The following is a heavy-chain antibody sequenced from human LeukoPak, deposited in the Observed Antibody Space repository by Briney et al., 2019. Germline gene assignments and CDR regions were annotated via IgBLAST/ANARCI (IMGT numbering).Heavy chain of an antibody. CDR1: GGSISSYY. CDR2: IYYSGST. CDR3: ARHPRYSSGWYGFDY. D-gene: IGHD6-19*01. Sequence: PSETLSLTCTVSGGSISSYYWSWIRQPPGKGLEWIGYIYYSGSTNYNPSLKSRVTISVDTSKNQFFLKLSSVTAADTAVYYCARHPRYSSGWYGFDYWGQGTLVTVSS. J-gene: IGHJ4*02. V-gene: IGHV4-59*08.